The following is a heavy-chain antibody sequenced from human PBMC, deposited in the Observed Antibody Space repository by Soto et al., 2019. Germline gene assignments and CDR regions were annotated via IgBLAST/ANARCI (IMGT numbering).Heavy chain of an antibody. V-gene: IGHV3-11*06. J-gene: IGHJ5*02. CDR1: GFNFGDSY. CDR3: VRGGGGGLFDP. CDR2: ISPGSRYP. Sequence: GGSLRLSCAGSGFNFGDSYMSWIRQAPGKGLEWLSYISPGSRYPAYADSVKGRFTISRDNAKRSLFLQMMSLTAEDTAIYYCVRGGGGGLFDPWGQGTMVTVSS. D-gene: IGHD2-15*01.